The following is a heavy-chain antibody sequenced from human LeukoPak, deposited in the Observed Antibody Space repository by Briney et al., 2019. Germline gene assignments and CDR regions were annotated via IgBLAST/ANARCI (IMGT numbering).Heavy chain of an antibody. D-gene: IGHD3-22*01. Sequence: GGSLRLSCAASGFTFSNYAIHWVRQAPGKGLEWVAVISYDGSNKYYADSVKGRFTISRDNSKNTLYLQMNSLRAEDTAVYYCAKFESYDYDSSAYSLDYWGQGTLVTVSS. CDR3: AKFESYDYDSSAYSLDY. V-gene: IGHV3-30-3*02. CDR1: GFTFSNYA. CDR2: ISYDGSNK. J-gene: IGHJ4*02.